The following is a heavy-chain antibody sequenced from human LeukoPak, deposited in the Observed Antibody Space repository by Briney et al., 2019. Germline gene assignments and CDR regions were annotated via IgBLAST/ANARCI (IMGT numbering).Heavy chain of an antibody. CDR3: ARMGGYSGYATH. D-gene: IGHD5-12*01. CDR1: GGSLSSYY. V-gene: IGHV4-59*08. Sequence: SETLSLTCTVSGGSLSSYYWSWIRQPPGKGLEWIGYIYSTGSANYNPSLKSRVTLSVDTAKNQFSLKLNSVAAADTAVYYCARMGGYSGYATHWGQGTLVTVSS. J-gene: IGHJ4*02. CDR2: IYSTGSA.